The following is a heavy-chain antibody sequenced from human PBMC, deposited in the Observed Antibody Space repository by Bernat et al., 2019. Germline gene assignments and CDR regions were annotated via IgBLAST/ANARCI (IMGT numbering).Heavy chain of an antibody. V-gene: IGHV4-34*01. CDR1: GGSFSGNY. CDR2: INHSGST. J-gene: IGHJ4*02. CDR3: ARQQWLVQIWEY. Sequence: YGGSFSGNYCSWIRQPPGKGLEWIGEINHSGSTNYNPSLKSRVTISVDTSKNQFSLKLSSVTAADTAVYYCARQQWLVQIWEYWGQGTLV. D-gene: IGHD6-19*01.